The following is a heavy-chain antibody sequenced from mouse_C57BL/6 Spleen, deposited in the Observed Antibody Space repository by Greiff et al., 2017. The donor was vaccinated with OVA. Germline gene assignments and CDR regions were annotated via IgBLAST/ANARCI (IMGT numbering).Heavy chain of an antibody. CDR3: ARNYDYDGYAMDY. J-gene: IGHJ4*01. Sequence: VQLVESGPELVKPGASVKISCKASGYAFSSSWMNWVKQRPGKGLEWIGRIYPGDGDTNYNGKFKGKATLTADKSSSTAYMHLSSLTSEDSAVYFCARNYDYDGYAMDYWGQGTSVTVSS. V-gene: IGHV1-82*01. D-gene: IGHD2-4*01. CDR1: GYAFSSSW. CDR2: IYPGDGDT.